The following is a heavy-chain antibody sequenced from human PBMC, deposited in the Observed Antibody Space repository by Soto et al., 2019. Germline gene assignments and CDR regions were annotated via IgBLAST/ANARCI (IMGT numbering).Heavy chain of an antibody. D-gene: IGHD1-26*01. CDR2: IKQDGSEK. J-gene: IGHJ4*02. Sequence: GGSLRLSCAASGFTFSSYWMSWVRQAPGKGLEWVANIKQDGSEKYYVDSVKGRFTISRDNTKNSLYLQMNSLRAEDTAVYYCATTSRGEGAYSGYFDYWGQGTLVTVSS. V-gene: IGHV3-7*01. CDR1: GFTFSSYW. CDR3: ATTSRGEGAYSGYFDY.